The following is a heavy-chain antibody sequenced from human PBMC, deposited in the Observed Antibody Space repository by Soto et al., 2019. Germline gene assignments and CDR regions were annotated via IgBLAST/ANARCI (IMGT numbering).Heavy chain of an antibody. CDR1: GFTFSSYS. CDR2: IKQDGRES. J-gene: IGHJ5*02. Sequence: GGSLRLSCAASGFTFSSYSFHWVRQAPGQGLEWVANIKQDGRESHYVDSVKGRFTISRGNAKNSLYLQMNSLRVEDTGLYYCVGSNVVSAWGQGTLVTVSS. V-gene: IGHV3-7*01. CDR3: VGSNVVSA. D-gene: IGHD2-2*01.